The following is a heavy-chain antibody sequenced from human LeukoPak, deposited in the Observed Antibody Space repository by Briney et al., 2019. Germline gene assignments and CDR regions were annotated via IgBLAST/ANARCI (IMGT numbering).Heavy chain of an antibody. CDR3: ARHPPTKWLRFKAGGYDY. V-gene: IGHV5-51*01. D-gene: IGHD5-12*01. J-gene: IGHJ4*02. Sequence: GESLKISCKGSGYSFTSYWIGWVRQMPGKGLEWVGIIYPGDSDTRYSPSFQGQVTISADKSISTAYLQWSSLKASDTAMYYCARHPPTKWLRFKAGGYDYWGQGTLVTVSS. CDR2: IYPGDSDT. CDR1: GYSFTSYW.